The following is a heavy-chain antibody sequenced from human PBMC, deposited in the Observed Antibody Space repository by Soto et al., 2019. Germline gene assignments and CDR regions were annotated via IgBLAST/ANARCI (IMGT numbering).Heavy chain of an antibody. CDR3: ARDPNIVLVPAALRSYYYYYGMDV. CDR2: INTNTGNP. Sequence: ASVKVSCKASGYTFTSSPMNWVRQAPGQGLEWMGWINTNTGNPAYAQGFTGRFVFSLDTSVSTPYLQMNSLRAEDTAVYYCARDPNIVLVPAALRSYYYYYGMDVWGQGTTVTVSS. D-gene: IGHD2-2*01. J-gene: IGHJ6*02. V-gene: IGHV7-4-1*02. CDR1: GYTFTSSP.